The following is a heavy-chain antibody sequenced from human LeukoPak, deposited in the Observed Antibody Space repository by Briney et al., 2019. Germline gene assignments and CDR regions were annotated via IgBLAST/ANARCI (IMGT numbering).Heavy chain of an antibody. V-gene: IGHV1-69*06. Sequence: SVKVSCKASGGTFSSYAISWVRQAPGQGLEWMGGIIPIFGTANYAQKFQGRVTITADKSTTTAYMEVSSLRSEDTAVYYCARGEVPPHYFDSWGQGTLVTVSS. CDR2: IIPIFGTA. CDR3: ARGEVPPHYFDS. J-gene: IGHJ4*02. CDR1: GGTFSSYA.